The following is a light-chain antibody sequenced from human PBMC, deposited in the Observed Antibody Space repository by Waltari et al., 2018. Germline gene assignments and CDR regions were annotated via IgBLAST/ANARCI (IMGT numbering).Light chain of an antibody. Sequence: QSVLTQPPSLSVAPGQRVTISCPGISPNLGAGYGVQLYQQFPGTAPKLLIYDNTNRPSGVPARFSGSKSGTSASLAITGLQAEDEADYYCQSYDSSLRGFYVFGTGTKVTV. CDR2: DNT. V-gene: IGLV1-40*01. CDR1: SPNLGAGYG. CDR3: QSYDSSLRGFYV. J-gene: IGLJ1*01.